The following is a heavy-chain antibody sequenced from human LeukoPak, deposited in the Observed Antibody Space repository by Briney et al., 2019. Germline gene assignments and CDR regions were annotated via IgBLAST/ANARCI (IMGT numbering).Heavy chain of an antibody. CDR1: GFTFSSYA. D-gene: IGHD1-26*01. J-gene: IGHJ4*02. Sequence: GGSLRLSCAASGFTFSSYAMSWVRQAPGKGLEWVSSISAGAGSTYYADSGEGRFTISRDNSKNTLYLQMNSLRAEDTAVYYCATLKLGKSPFDYWGQGPLVTVSS. V-gene: IGHV3-23*01. CDR3: ATLKLGKSPFDY. CDR2: ISAGAGST.